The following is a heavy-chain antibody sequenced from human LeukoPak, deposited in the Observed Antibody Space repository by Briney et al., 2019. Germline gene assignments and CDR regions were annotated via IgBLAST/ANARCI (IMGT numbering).Heavy chain of an antibody. J-gene: IGHJ6*03. Sequence: SETLSLTCTVSGGSISNYYWSWIRQPPGKGLEWIGYIYYSGSTKYNPSLKSRVTISVDTSKNQFSLRLSSVTAADTAVYYCARDWGVSARPGYMDVWGKGTTITVSS. D-gene: IGHD6-6*01. CDR3: ARDWGVSARPGYMDV. CDR2: IYYSGST. CDR1: GGSISNYY. V-gene: IGHV4-59*01.